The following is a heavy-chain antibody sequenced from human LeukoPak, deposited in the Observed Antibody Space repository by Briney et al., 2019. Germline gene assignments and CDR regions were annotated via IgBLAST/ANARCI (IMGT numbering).Heavy chain of an antibody. D-gene: IGHD3-22*01. CDR3: AKAEYYDSSGDYYFDY. CDR2: ISGSGGST. CDR1: GFTFSSDA. J-gene: IGHJ4*02. Sequence: GGSLRLSCAASGFTFSSDAMSWVRQAPGKGLEWVSAISGSGGSTYYADSVKGRFTISRDNSKNTLYLQMNSLRAEDTAVYYCAKAEYYDSSGDYYFDYWGQGTLVTVSS. V-gene: IGHV3-23*01.